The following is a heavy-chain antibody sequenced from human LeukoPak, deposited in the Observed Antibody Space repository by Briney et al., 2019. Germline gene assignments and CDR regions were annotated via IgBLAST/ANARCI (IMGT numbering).Heavy chain of an antibody. D-gene: IGHD4-17*01. Sequence: ASVKVSCEASGYTFTGYYLHWVRQAPGQGLEWMGWINCNSGGTNYAQKFQGRVTMTRDTSISTVYMELSRLIFDDTAVYYCARDKATVTTPYFDYWGQGTQVTVSS. CDR2: INCNSGGT. CDR1: GYTFTGYY. V-gene: IGHV1-2*02. J-gene: IGHJ4*02. CDR3: ARDKATVTTPYFDY.